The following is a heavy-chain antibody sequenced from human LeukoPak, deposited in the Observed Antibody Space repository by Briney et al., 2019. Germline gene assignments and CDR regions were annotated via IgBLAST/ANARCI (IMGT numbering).Heavy chain of an antibody. D-gene: IGHD3-9*01. Sequence: GGSLRLSCAASGFTFSYYWMHWVRQAPGKGLVWVSRINSEGTSTSFADSVKGRFTVSRDDAKNTLYLQMNSLRPEDTAVYYCVRSYRDLTGYYNHFDYWGQGNLVTVSS. J-gene: IGHJ4*02. CDR2: INSEGTST. CDR1: GFTFSYYW. CDR3: VRSYRDLTGYYNHFDY. V-gene: IGHV3-74*01.